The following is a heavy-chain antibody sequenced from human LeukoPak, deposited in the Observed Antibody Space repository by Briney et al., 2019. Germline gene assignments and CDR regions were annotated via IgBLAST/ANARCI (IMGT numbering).Heavy chain of an antibody. CDR3: ARGASTMISPGYFDY. CDR2: IYSGGST. J-gene: IGHJ4*02. CDR1: GFTVSSNY. V-gene: IGHV3-53*01. D-gene: IGHD3-22*01. Sequence: GGSLRLSCAASGFTVSSNYMSWVRQAPGKGLEWVSGIYSGGSTYYADSVKGGFTISRGNYKNTLYLHMNSLRADDTDVYYCARGASTMISPGYFDYWGQGTLVTVS.